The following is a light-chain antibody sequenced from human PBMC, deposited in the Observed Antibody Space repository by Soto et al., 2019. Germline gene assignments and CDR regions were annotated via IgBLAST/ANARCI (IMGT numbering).Light chain of an antibody. Sequence: DIVMTQSPLSLPVTPGEPASISCRSSQSLLHSNGYNYLDWYLQKPGQSPQLLIYLGSNRASGVPDRLSGSGSGTDFTLKISRVEAEDVGVYYCMPALQTPPTFGQGTKVDIK. V-gene: IGKV2-28*01. CDR2: LGS. J-gene: IGKJ1*01. CDR1: QSLLHSNGYNY. CDR3: MPALQTPPT.